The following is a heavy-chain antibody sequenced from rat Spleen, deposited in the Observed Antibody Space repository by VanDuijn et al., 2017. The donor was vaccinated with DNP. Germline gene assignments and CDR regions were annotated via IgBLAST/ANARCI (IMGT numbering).Heavy chain of an antibody. CDR1: GFTFSDYN. V-gene: IGHV5S10*01. CDR3: AKDNGLYYSGFDY. J-gene: IGHJ2*01. D-gene: IGHD1-1*01. Sequence: EVQLVESGGGLVQPGRSLKLSCAASGFTFSDYNMAWVRQAPKKGLEWVATIIYDGGSTYYRDSVKGRFTISRDNAKSTLYLQMESLRSEDTATYYCAKDNGLYYSGFDYWGQGVMVTVSS. CDR2: IIYDGGST.